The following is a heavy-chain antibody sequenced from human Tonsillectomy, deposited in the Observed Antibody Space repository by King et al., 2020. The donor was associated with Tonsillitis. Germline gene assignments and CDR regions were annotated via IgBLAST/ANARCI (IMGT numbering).Heavy chain of an antibody. Sequence: QLQESGPGLVKPSETLSLTCTVSGGSISSSSYYWGWIRQPPGKGLEWIGSIYYSGSTYYNPSLKSRVTISVDTSKNQFSLKLSSVTAADTAVYYCARHQASGSYYTDYWGQGTLVTVSS. D-gene: IGHD3-10*01. J-gene: IGHJ4*02. CDR3: ARHQASGSYYTDY. CDR1: GGSISSSSYY. V-gene: IGHV4-39*01. CDR2: IYYSGST.